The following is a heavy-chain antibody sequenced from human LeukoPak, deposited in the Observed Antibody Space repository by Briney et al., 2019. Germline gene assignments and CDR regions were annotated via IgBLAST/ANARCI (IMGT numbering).Heavy chain of an antibody. J-gene: IGHJ4*02. V-gene: IGHV3-23*01. CDR3: AKDRNSGSYSFFDY. CDR1: GFTFSSYA. D-gene: IGHD1-26*01. Sequence: GGSLRLSCAASGFTFSSYAMSWVRQAPGKGLEWVSAISAGGGSTYYADSVKGRFTISRDNSKNTLYLQMNSLRAEDTAVYYCAKDRNSGSYSFFDYWGQGTLVTVSS. CDR2: ISAGGGST.